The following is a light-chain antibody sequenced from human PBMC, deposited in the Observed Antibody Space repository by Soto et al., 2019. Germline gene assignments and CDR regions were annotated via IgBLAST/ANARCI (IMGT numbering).Light chain of an antibody. J-gene: IGKJ4*01. CDR1: QSVSYN. CDR2: GAF. Sequence: EIVMTQSPATLSVSVGETATLSCRASQSVSYNLAWYQQKPGQGPRLLIYGAFTRATGIPARFSGSGSGTDFTITISSMQSEDFAVYYCQQYKNWPPLTFGGGTKVEIK. CDR3: QQYKNWPPLT. V-gene: IGKV3-15*01.